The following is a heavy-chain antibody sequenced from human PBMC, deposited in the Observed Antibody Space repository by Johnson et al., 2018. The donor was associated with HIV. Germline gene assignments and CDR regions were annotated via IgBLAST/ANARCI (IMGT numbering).Heavy chain of an antibody. CDR2: IRGSGGST. V-gene: IGHV3-23*04. D-gene: IGHD3-22*01. CDR1: GFTFSSYA. J-gene: IGHJ3*02. CDR3: AKHLRRTAYYYDSSGYKPDAFDI. Sequence: VQVVESGGGLVQPGRSLRLSCAASGFTFSSYAMSWVRQAPGQGLEWVSAIRGSGGSTYYADSVKSRFTLPRHNSKNTLYLHMKRLRAEDTAVYYSAKHLRRTAYYYDSSGYKPDAFDIWGQGTMVTVSS.